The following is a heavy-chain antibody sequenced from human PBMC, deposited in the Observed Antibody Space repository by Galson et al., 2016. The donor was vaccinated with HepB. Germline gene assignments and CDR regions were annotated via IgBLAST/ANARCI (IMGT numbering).Heavy chain of an antibody. J-gene: IGHJ5*02. CDR1: GYTFTSSG. CDR2: INAGDGNT. CDR3: ARKGLDP. V-gene: IGHV1-3*01. Sequence: SVKVSCKASGYTFTSSGMHWVRQAPGQRLEWMGWINAGDGNTRYSQKFQGRVTITRDTSASTAYMELSSLRSEDTAVYYCARKGLDPWGQVTLVTVSS.